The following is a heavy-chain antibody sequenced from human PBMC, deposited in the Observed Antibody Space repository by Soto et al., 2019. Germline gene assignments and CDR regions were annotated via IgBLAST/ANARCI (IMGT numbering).Heavy chain of an antibody. J-gene: IGHJ4*02. CDR2: INHSGGT. V-gene: IGHV4-34*01. CDR3: ARTYSSSWSPFDY. D-gene: IGHD6-13*01. Sequence: SETLSLTCAVYGGSFSGYYWSWIRQPPGKGLEWIGEINHSGGTNYNPSLKSRVTISVDTSKNQFSLELSSVTAADTAVYYCARTYSSSWSPFDYWGQGTLVTVSS. CDR1: GGSFSGYY.